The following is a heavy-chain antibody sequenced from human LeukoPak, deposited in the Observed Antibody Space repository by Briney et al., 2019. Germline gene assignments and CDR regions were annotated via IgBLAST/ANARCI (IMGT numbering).Heavy chain of an antibody. CDR1: RFPVRSNY. Sequence: GGSLRLSCAASRFPVRSNYMSWVRQAPGKGLEWVSVIYSGGSTYYADSVKGRFTISRDNSKNTLYLQMNSLRAEDTAVYYCLITEYSSGRQTDYYTDVWGKGTTVTISS. V-gene: IGHV3-53*01. J-gene: IGHJ6*03. D-gene: IGHD3-10*01. CDR2: IYSGGST. CDR3: LITEYSSGRQTDYYTDV.